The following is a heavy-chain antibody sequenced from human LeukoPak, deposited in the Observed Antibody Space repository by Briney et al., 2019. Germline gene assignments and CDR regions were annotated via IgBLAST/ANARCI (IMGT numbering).Heavy chain of an antibody. J-gene: IGHJ5*02. V-gene: IGHV3-23*01. CDR1: GFTFSTYG. D-gene: IGHD5-18*01. CDR3: AAVGVDTAFP. Sequence: PGGSLRLSCAASGFTFSTYGMSWVRQAPGKGLEWVSAISGSGGSTYYADSVKGRFTISRDNSKNTLYLQMNSLRAEDTAVYYCAAVGVDTAFPWGQGTLVTVSS. CDR2: ISGSGGST.